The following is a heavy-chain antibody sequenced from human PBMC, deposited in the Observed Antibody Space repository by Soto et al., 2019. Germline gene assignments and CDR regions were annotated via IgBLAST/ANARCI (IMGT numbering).Heavy chain of an antibody. D-gene: IGHD6-19*01. Sequence: EVQLLESGGGLVQPGGSLRLSCAASGFIFSSYAMSWVRQAPGKGLEWVSAISGSGTTAYYADSVKGRFTFSRDNSKKTMYLQMNSLRAEDTAVYYCAKTTDGWFSAFEIWGQGTMVTVSS. CDR3: AKTTDGWFSAFEI. CDR2: ISGSGTTA. CDR1: GFIFSSYA. J-gene: IGHJ3*02. V-gene: IGHV3-23*01.